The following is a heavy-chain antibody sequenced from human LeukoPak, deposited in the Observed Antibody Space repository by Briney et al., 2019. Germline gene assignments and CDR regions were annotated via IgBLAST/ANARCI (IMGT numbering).Heavy chain of an antibody. Sequence: ASVKVSCKASGYTFTSYGNSWVRQAPGQGLEWMGWISAYNGNTNYAQKLQGRVTMTTDTSTSTAYMELRSLRSDDTAVYYCARGPDYDFWSGSNWFDPWGQGALVTVSS. J-gene: IGHJ5*02. CDR1: GYTFTSYG. CDR2: ISAYNGNT. V-gene: IGHV1-18*01. CDR3: ARGPDYDFWSGSNWFDP. D-gene: IGHD3-3*01.